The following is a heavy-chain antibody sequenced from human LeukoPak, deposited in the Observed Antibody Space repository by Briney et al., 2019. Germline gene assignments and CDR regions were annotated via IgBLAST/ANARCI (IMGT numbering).Heavy chain of an antibody. CDR1: GYSFTTYW. D-gene: IGHD1-26*01. CDR2: RYPGDSDT. V-gene: IGHV5-51*01. CDR3: ARLGWVGATQSPFDY. Sequence: GESLKSSCKGSGYSFTTYWISWGRQMPGKGLEWMGIRYPGDSDTRYSPSFQGQVTISADKSISTAYLQWSSLKASDSPMYYCARLGWVGATQSPFDYWGQGTLVTVSP. J-gene: IGHJ4*02.